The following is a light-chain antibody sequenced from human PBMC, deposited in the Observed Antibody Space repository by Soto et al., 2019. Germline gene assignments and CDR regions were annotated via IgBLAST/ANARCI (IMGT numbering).Light chain of an antibody. CDR1: QSVSSSY. CDR3: QQYGSSLLFT. V-gene: IGKV3-20*01. Sequence: EIVLTQSPGTLSLSPGERATLSCRASQSVSSSYLAWYQQKPGQAPRLLIYSASSRPTGLPDRFSGSGSGTDFPLTISRLEPEDFAVYYCQQYGSSLLFTFGPGTKVHIK. CDR2: SAS. J-gene: IGKJ3*01.